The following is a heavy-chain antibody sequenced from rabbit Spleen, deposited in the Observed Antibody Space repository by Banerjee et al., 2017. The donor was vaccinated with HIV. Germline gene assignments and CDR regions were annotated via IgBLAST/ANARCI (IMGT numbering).Heavy chain of an antibody. V-gene: IGHV1S39*01. D-gene: IGHD3-1*01. CDR1: GFDFSSYG. J-gene: IGHJ4*01. Sequence: QEQLKETGGGLVQPGGSLTLSCKASGFDFSSYGVSWVRQAPGKGLEWIGYIDPLFGTTYYANWAKGRFTISRTSSTTVTLQMTSLTAADTATYFCARDLASVVGWNFNLWGPGTLVTVS. CDR2: IDPLFGTT. CDR3: ARDLASVVGWNFNL.